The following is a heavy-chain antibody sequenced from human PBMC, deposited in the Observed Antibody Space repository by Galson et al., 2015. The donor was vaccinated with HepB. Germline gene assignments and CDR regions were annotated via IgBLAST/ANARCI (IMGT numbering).Heavy chain of an antibody. CDR3: VVTHYDILTGAT. D-gene: IGHD3-9*01. J-gene: IGHJ4*02. Sequence: SLRLSCAASGFTFSRYAMHWVRQAPGKGLESVSAISTNGGSTHYADSVKGRFTVSRDNSKDTLFLQMSSLRTEDTAVYYCVVTHYDILTGATWGQGTLVTVYS. CDR2: ISTNGGST. V-gene: IGHV3-64D*06. CDR1: GFTFSRYA.